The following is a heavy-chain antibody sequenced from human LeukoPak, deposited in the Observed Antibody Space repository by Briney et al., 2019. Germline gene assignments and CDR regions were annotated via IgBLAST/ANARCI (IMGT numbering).Heavy chain of an antibody. V-gene: IGHV5-51*01. CDR2: ISPDDSDT. CDR3: ARYRGDYVSLPSPFDY. J-gene: IGHJ4*02. Sequence: GESLKISCKGSGYSSASYWIAWVRQMPGNGLEWMGSISPDDSDTRYSPSFQGQVTISADESITTAYLQWSSLKASDTAMYYCARYRGDYVSLPSPFDYWGQGALVTVSS. D-gene: IGHD4-17*01. CDR1: GYSSASYW.